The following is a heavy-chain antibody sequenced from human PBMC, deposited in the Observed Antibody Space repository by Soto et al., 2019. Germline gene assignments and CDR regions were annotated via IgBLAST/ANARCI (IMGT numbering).Heavy chain of an antibody. CDR1: GGSISSGDYY. CDR3: VRQDSGSYPLAGGYYFDY. CDR2: IYYSGST. Sequence: PSETLSLTCTVSGGSISSGDYYWSWIRQPPGKGLEWIGYIYYSGSTYYNPSLKSRVTISVDTSKNQFSLKLSSVTAAVTVVYYCVRQDSGSYPLAGGYYFDYWGQGTLVTVSS. J-gene: IGHJ4*02. D-gene: IGHD1-26*01. V-gene: IGHV4-30-4*01.